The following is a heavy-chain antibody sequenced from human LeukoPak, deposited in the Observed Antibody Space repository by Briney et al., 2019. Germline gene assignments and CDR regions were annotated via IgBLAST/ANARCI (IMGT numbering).Heavy chain of an antibody. CDR1: APTFSSFW. J-gene: IGHJ6*04. V-gene: IGHV3-74*01. CDR3: VRGQLARPFDFYYGMDV. CDR2: IIADESRT. D-gene: IGHD1-1*01. Sequence: GGSLRPACAASAPTFSSFWMDWVSHVHRELLVWDACIIADESRTTHTDSVRDRLTIPRDNAKNTLYLQINSLRAEDTAVYYCVRGQLARPFDFYYGMDVWGKGTTVTVSS.